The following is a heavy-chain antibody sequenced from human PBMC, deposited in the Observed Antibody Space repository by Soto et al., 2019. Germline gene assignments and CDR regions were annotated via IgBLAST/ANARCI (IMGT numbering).Heavy chain of an antibody. D-gene: IGHD4-17*01. CDR2: IYPGDSDT. Sequence: GESLKISCKGSGYSFTSYWIGWVRQMPGKGLEWMGIIYPGDSDTRYSPSFQGQVTISADKSISTAYLQWSSLKASDTAMYYCARTEGPGEDYGDYGGWFDPWGQGTLVTVSS. CDR1: GYSFTSYW. CDR3: ARTEGPGEDYGDYGGWFDP. V-gene: IGHV5-51*01. J-gene: IGHJ5*02.